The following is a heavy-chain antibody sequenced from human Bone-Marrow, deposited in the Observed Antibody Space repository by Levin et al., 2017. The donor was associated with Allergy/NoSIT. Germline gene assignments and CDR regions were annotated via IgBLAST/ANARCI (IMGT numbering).Heavy chain of an antibody. D-gene: IGHD5-12*01. Sequence: GSLRLSCAGSGFSFDDYTMNWVRQAPGKGLVWISSVSSGGGYIFYADSVKGRFTISRDNAKNSLWLQMNGLRVDDTAVYYCARTRYSAYDIDFWGQGTLVTVSS. V-gene: IGHV3-21*01. CDR2: VSSGGGYI. CDR1: GFSFDDYT. J-gene: IGHJ4*02. CDR3: ARTRYSAYDIDF.